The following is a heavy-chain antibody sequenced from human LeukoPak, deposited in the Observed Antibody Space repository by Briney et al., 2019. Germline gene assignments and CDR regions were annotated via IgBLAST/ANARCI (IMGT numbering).Heavy chain of an antibody. CDR1: GFTFSSYG. J-gene: IGHJ4*02. D-gene: IGHD1-7*01. CDR3: AKDPGYNWNSYTY. V-gene: IGHV3-30*18. CDR2: ISYDGSNK. Sequence: TGGSLRLSCAASGFTFSSYGMHWVRQAPGKGLEWVAVISYDGSNKYYADSVKGRFTISRDNSKNTLYLQMNSLRAEDTAVYYCAKDPGYNWNSYTYWGQGTLVTVSS.